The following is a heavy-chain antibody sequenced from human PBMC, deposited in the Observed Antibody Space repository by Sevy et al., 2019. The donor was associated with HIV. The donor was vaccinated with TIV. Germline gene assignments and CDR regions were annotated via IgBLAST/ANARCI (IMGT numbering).Heavy chain of an antibody. J-gene: IGHJ6*02. V-gene: IGHV3-30*14. CDR3: ARDYRQIYYYYGMDV. CDR1: GFTFSSYA. Sequence: GGSLRLSCAASGFTFSSYAMHWVRQAPGKGLEWVAVISYDGSNKYYADSVKGRFTISRDNSKNTLYLQMNSLRAEDTAVYYFARDYRQIYYYYGMDVWGQGTTVTVSS. CDR2: ISYDGSNK. D-gene: IGHD3-16*02.